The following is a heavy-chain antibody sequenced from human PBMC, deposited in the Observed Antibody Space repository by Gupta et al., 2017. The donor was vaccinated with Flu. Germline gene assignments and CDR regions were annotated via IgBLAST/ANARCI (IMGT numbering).Heavy chain of an antibody. D-gene: IGHD2-2*01. CDR3: AVCGSTSSDSFDP. J-gene: IGHJ5*02. V-gene: IGHV2-5*01. CDR2: IYWNDDK. CDR1: GFSLSNSGVG. Sequence: QITLKESGPTLVTPTQTITLTCTFSGFSLSNSGVGVGWIRHPPGKTLGCLALIYWNDDKRYSPSLKSRLSITKDSSKNQVVLTMTTMDPVDTATYYCAVCGSTSSDSFDPWGQGTLVTVSS.